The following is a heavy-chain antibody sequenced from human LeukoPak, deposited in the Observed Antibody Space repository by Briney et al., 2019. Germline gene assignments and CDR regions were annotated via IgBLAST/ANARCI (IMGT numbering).Heavy chain of an antibody. J-gene: IGHJ5*02. CDR1: GGSISSYY. Sequence: PSETLSLTCTVSGGSISSYYWGWIRQPPGKGLEWIGSIYYSGSTYYNPSLKSRVTISVDTSKNQFSLKLSSVTAADTAVYYCARYLAGYRRLRWFDPWGQGTLVTVSS. D-gene: IGHD5-18*01. CDR3: ARYLAGYRRLRWFDP. V-gene: IGHV4-39*01. CDR2: IYYSGST.